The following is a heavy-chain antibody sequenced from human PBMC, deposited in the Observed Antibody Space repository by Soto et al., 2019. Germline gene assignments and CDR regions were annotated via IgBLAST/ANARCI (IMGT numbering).Heavy chain of an antibody. V-gene: IGHV3-33*01. CDR2: IWYDGGYK. Sequence: QVQLVESGGGVVQPGRSLRLSCAASGFSFSNYGIHWVRQAPGKGLEWVAVIWYDGGYKYADSVKGQFTISRDNSKNTLYLQMNSLSAEDTAVYYCARDQSAYNYLGDAWGKGTMVTVSS. CDR3: ARDQSAYNYLGDA. D-gene: IGHD5-12*01. J-gene: IGHJ5*02. CDR1: GFSFSNYG.